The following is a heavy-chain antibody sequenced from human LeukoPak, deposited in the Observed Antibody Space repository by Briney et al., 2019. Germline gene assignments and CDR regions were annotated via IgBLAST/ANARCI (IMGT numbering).Heavy chain of an antibody. J-gene: IGHJ4*02. Sequence: GGSLRLSCAASGFTFSSYGMHWVRQAPGKGLEWVAVISYDGSNKYYADSVKGRFTISRDNSKNTLYLQMNSLRAEDTAVYYCAKDRMVVTAIVDYWGQGTLVTVSS. CDR1: GFTFSSYG. D-gene: IGHD2-21*02. V-gene: IGHV3-30*18. CDR2: ISYDGSNK. CDR3: AKDRMVVTAIVDY.